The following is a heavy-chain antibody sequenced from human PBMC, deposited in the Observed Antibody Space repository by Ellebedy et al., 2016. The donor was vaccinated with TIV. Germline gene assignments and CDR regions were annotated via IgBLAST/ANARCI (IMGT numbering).Heavy chain of an antibody. CDR3: TRGSRVGATVDY. J-gene: IGHJ4*02. D-gene: IGHD1-26*01. Sequence: PGGSLRLSCAGSGFTFSDYYMSWVRQAPGKGLEWVSYITSSGSTIYYADSVKGRFTVARDNAKNSLYLQMNSLRGDDTAVYYCTRGSRVGATVDYWGQGTLVTVSS. V-gene: IGHV3-11*01. CDR1: GFTFSDYY. CDR2: ITSSGSTI.